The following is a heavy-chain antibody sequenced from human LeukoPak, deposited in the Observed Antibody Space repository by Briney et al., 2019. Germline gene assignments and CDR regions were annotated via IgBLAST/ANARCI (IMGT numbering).Heavy chain of an antibody. CDR1: GFTFSSYS. J-gene: IGHJ4*02. CDR2: ISSSSSTI. V-gene: IGHV3-48*04. CDR3: ARTYYDILTGYNPYFDY. D-gene: IGHD3-9*01. Sequence: GGSLRLSCAASGFTFSSYSMNWVRQAPGKGLEWVSYISSSSSTIYYADSVKGRFTISRDNAKNSLYLQMNSLRAEDTAVYYCARTYYDILTGYNPYFDYWGQGTLVTVSS.